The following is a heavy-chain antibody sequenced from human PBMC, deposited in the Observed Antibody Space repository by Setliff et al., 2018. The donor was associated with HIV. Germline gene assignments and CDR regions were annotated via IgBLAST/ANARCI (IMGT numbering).Heavy chain of an antibody. V-gene: IGHV4-59*12. CDR2: THHTGAT. CDR1: DNSISNYY. J-gene: IGHJ3*02. Sequence: PSETLSLTCIVSDNSISNYYWNWIRQPPGKCLEWIGYTHHTGATDYSPSLKSRVATSVDPSKNQFSLILRSVTAADTAIYYCARDRSGTSYAGDDAFDIWGQGTMVAVSS. CDR3: ARDRSGTSYAGDDAFDI. D-gene: IGHD3-3*01.